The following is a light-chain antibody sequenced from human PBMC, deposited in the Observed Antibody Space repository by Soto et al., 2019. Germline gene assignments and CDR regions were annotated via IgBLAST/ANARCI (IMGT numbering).Light chain of an antibody. CDR2: YAS. V-gene: IGKV3-15*01. Sequence: EMVMTQSPATLSVSPGERVTLSCRASESVHRNLAWYQQKPGQGPSLLIYYASTRATGVPDRFTGSGSGTEFTLTISSLQSEDSGVYHSQHYSNWPPTFGPGTKVEIK. CDR1: ESVHRN. CDR3: QHYSNWPPT. J-gene: IGKJ3*01.